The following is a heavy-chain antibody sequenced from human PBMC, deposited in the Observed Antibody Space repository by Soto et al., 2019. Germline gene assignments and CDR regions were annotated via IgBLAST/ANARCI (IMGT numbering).Heavy chain of an antibody. J-gene: IGHJ4*02. CDR3: ARDSRSGYYLEY. V-gene: IGHV4-30-2*01. D-gene: IGHD3-22*01. CDR2: IYHSGGT. CDR1: GDSISSGGYS. Sequence: QLQLQESGSGLVKPSQTLSLTCAVSGDSISSGGYSWNWIRQPPGKGLEWIGYIYHSGGTDYNPSLSSRATNTVDSLNHQFALKPSTVTAAGTTVYYCARDSRSGYYLEYWGQGTLVTVSS.